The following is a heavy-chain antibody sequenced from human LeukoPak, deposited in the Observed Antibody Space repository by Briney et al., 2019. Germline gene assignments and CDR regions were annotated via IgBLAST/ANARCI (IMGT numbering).Heavy chain of an antibody. CDR3: AKDILAPGLFFDY. CDR2: ISSSGSTI. J-gene: IGHJ4*02. V-gene: IGHV3-11*04. D-gene: IGHD3-3*02. CDR1: GFTFSDYY. Sequence: GGSLRLSCAASGFTFSDYYMSWIRQAPGKGLEWVSYISSSGSTIYYADSVKGRFTISRDNARNSLYLQMNSLGAEDTAVYYCAKDILAPGLFFDYWGQGTLVTVSS.